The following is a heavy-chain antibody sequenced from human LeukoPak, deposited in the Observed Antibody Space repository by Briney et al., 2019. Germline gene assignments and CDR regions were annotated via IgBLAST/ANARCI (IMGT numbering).Heavy chain of an antibody. D-gene: IGHD3-22*01. J-gene: IGHJ4*02. CDR1: GFTFSSYW. CDR3: VTTTRGYSRDS. V-gene: IGHV3-74*01. Sequence: GGSLRLSCAASGFTFSSYWMHWVRQAPGKGLVWVSRINSDGSSTSYADSVKGRFTISRDNAKNTLYLQMDGLRVEDTAVYYCVTTTRGYSRDSWGQGTLVTVSS. CDR2: INSDGSST.